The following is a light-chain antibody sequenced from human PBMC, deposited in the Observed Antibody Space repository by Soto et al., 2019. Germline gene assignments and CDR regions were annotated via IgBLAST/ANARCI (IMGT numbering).Light chain of an antibody. V-gene: IGKV3-20*01. Sequence: EIVLTQSPGTLSLSPGERATLSCRASQSVGSDLVWYQQKPGQTPRLLIHGASNKATGIADRFSGSGSGTDFTLTISRLEPEDFAVYYCQQYSSSPLTFGGGTKVEIK. CDR2: GAS. CDR3: QQYSSSPLT. J-gene: IGKJ4*01. CDR1: QSVGSD.